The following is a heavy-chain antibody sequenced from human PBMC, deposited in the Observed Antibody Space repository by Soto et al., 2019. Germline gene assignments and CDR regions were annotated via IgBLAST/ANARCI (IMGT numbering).Heavy chain of an antibody. Sequence: GGSLRLSCAASGFTFSSYGMHWVRQAPGKGLEWVAVIWYDGSNKYYADSVKGRFTISRDNSKNTLYLQMNSLRAEDTAVYYCAGVRDTAMVTDAFDIWGQGTMVTVSS. CDR2: IWYDGSNK. V-gene: IGHV3-33*01. J-gene: IGHJ3*02. CDR3: AGVRDTAMVTDAFDI. CDR1: GFTFSSYG. D-gene: IGHD5-18*01.